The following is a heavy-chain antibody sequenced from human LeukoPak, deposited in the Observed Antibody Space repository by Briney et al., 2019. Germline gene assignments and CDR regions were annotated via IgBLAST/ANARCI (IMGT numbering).Heavy chain of an antibody. CDR1: GFTFSSYA. CDR2: ISGSGGST. Sequence: GGSLRLSCAASGFTFSSYAMSWVRQAPGKGLEWVSVISGSGGSTYYADSVKGRFTISRDNSKNTLYLQMNSLRAEDTAVYYCARDLHGGNSFTSDWYFDLWGRGTLVTVSS. D-gene: IGHD4-23*01. V-gene: IGHV3-23*01. CDR3: ARDLHGGNSFTSDWYFDL. J-gene: IGHJ2*01.